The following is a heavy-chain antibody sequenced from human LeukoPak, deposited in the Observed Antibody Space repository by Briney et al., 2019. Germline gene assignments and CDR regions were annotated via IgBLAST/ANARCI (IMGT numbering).Heavy chain of an antibody. D-gene: IGHD3-10*02. CDR1: GFTFSSYS. V-gene: IGHV3-21*01. CDR3: AELGITMIGGV. Sequence: GGSLRLSCAASGFTFSSYSMNWVRQAPGKGLEWVSAISSSGRYIYYADSVKGRFTISRDNAKNSLYLQMNSLRAEDTAVYYCAELGITMIGGVWGKGTTVTISS. J-gene: IGHJ6*04. CDR2: ISSSGRYI.